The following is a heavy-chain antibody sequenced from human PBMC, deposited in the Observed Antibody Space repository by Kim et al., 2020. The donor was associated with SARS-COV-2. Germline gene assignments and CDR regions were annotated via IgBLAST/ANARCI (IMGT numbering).Heavy chain of an antibody. CDR2: IWYDGSNK. Sequence: GGSLRLSCAASGFTFSSYGMHWVRQAPGKGPEWVAVIWYDGSNKYYADSVKGRFTISRDNSKNTLYLQMNSLRAEDTAVYYCAKDLSVATIVGYYYYGMDVWGQGTTVTVSS. V-gene: IGHV3-33*06. D-gene: IGHD5-12*01. CDR1: GFTFSSYG. J-gene: IGHJ6*02. CDR3: AKDLSVATIVGYYYYGMDV.